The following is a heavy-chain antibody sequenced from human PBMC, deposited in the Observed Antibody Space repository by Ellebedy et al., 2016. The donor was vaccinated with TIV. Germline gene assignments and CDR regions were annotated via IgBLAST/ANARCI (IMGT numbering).Heavy chain of an antibody. CDR1: GFTFNTYA. D-gene: IGHD2-2*01. J-gene: IGHJ4*02. V-gene: IGHV3-30-3*01. Sequence: GGSLRLSXAASGFTFNTYAMHWVRQAPGKGLEWVALISYDGSNKHYADSVKGRFTISRDNSKNTLYLQMHSLRTEDAAVYFCASGLLTRGIVVIPADITDYWGQGTLVTVSS. CDR2: ISYDGSNK. CDR3: ASGLLTRGIVVIPADITDY.